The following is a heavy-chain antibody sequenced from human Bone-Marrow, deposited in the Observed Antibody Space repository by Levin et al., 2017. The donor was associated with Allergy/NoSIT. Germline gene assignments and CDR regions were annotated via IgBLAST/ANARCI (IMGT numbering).Heavy chain of an antibody. CDR1: GITFSTYA. D-gene: IGHD4-17*01. V-gene: IGHV3-21*01. CDR2: ISGTGSDI. CDR3: TREPDYGDFAGNY. Sequence: PGGSLRLSCVASGITFSTYAMTWVRQAPGKGLEWVSSISGTGSDIYYADSVKGRFTISRDNAKDSVYLEMNGLRADATAFYYCTREPDYGDFAGNYWGVGTLVTVCS. J-gene: IGHJ4*02.